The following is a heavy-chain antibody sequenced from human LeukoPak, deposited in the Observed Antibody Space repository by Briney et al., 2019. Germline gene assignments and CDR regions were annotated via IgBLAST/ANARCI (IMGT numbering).Heavy chain of an antibody. Sequence: GASVKVSCKASGYTFTSYGISWVRQAPGQGLEWMGWISAYNGNTNYAQKLQGRVTMTTDTSTSTAYMELRSLRSDDTAVYYCARDELILLWFGGGARGGMDVWGQGTTVTVSS. D-gene: IGHD3-10*01. CDR2: ISAYNGNT. J-gene: IGHJ6*02. V-gene: IGHV1-18*01. CDR1: GYTFTSYG. CDR3: ARDELILLWFGGGARGGMDV.